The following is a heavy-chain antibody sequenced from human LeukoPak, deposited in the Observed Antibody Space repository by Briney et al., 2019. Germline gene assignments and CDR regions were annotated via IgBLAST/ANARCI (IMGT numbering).Heavy chain of an antibody. J-gene: IGHJ3*02. Sequence: GGSLRLSCAASGFTFSSYSMNWVRQAPGKGLEWVSYISSSSSTIYYADSVKGRFTISRDNAKNSLYLQMNSLRAEDTAVYYCAMRDRGYGLDIWGQGTMVTVSS. V-gene: IGHV3-48*01. CDR3: AMRDRGYGLDI. D-gene: IGHD3-10*01. CDR1: GFTFSSYS. CDR2: ISSSSSTI.